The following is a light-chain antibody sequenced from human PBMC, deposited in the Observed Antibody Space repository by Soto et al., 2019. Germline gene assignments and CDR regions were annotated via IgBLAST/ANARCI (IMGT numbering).Light chain of an antibody. CDR1: SSDVGGYNY. J-gene: IGLJ2*01. CDR3: SSYTSSSTLV. CDR2: DVS. Sequence: QSALTQPASVSGSLGQSITLSCTGTSSDVGGYNYFSWYQQHPGKGPILMIYDVSNRPSGVSNRFSGSKSGNTASLPISRLQPEDEADYYCSSYTSSSTLVFGGGTKLTVL. V-gene: IGLV2-14*01.